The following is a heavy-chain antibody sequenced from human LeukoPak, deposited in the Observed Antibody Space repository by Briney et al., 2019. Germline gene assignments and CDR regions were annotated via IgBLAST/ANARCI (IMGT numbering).Heavy chain of an antibody. CDR1: AFTFNKYW. J-gene: IGHJ4*02. Sequence: PGGSLRLSCAASAFTFNKYWMSWVRQAPGKGLEWVANIKQDGSEKYYVDSVKGRFTISRDNAKNSLYVQMNSLRAEDTAVYYCARGGSYFGYWGQGTLVTVSS. V-gene: IGHV3-7*01. CDR3: ARGGSYFGY. CDR2: IKQDGSEK. D-gene: IGHD2-15*01.